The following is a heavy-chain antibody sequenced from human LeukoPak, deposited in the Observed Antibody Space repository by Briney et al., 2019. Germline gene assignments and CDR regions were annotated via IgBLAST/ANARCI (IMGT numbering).Heavy chain of an antibody. D-gene: IGHD4-11*01. Sequence: SETLSLTCTVSGGSISTYYGNWIRQAPGKGLEWIGYIYYSGSTNYNPSFKSRVAMSVDTSRNQFSLKLSSVTAADTAVYYCARAQVDYNNGPGSRGYYSYGMDVWGRGTTVTVSS. CDR3: ARAQVDYNNGPGSRGYYSYGMDV. J-gene: IGHJ6*02. CDR2: IYYSGST. CDR1: GGSISTYY. V-gene: IGHV4-59*01.